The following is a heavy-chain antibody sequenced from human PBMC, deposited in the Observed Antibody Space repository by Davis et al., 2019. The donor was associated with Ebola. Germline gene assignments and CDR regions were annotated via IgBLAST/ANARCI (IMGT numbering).Heavy chain of an antibody. D-gene: IGHD3-16*01. J-gene: IGHJ6*04. Sequence: MPSETLSLTSTVPGGSISHSAYYWGWIRQPPGKGLEWIGNVYYSGTTYYNPSLKSRTTISVDTTENQFSLRLSSVTAADTAVYYCARGPSWDGMDVWGKGTTVTVSS. CDR1: GGSISHSAYY. CDR3: ARGPSWDGMDV. CDR2: VYYSGTT. V-gene: IGHV4-39*01.